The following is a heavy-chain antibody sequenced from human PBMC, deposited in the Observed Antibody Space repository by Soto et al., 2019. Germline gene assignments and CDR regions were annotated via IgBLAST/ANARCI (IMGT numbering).Heavy chain of an antibody. CDR2: IIPIFGTA. V-gene: IGHV1-69*13. J-gene: IGHJ6*02. CDR3: ARDIVVVPAPGYYYYGMDG. Sequence: SVKVSCKASGGTFSSYAISWVRQAPGQGLEWMGGIIPIFGTANYAQKFQGRVTITADESTSTAYMELSSLRSEDTAVYYCARDIVVVPAPGYYYYGMDGWGQGSTVTVAS. D-gene: IGHD2-2*01. CDR1: GGTFSSYA.